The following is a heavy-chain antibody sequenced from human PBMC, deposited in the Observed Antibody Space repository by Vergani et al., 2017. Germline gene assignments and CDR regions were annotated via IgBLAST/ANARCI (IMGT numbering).Heavy chain of an antibody. CDR1: GGSFSGYY. J-gene: IGHJ6*02. D-gene: IGHD5-18*01. Sequence: QVQLQQWGAGLLKPSETLSLTCAVYGGSFSGYYWSWIRQPPGKGLEWIGEINHSGSTNYNPSLNSRVTISVDTSKNQFSLKLSSVTAADTAVYYCARGRPRSGYSYGYYYYYGMDVWGQGTTVTVSS. CDR3: ARGRPRSGYSYGYYYYYGMDV. CDR2: INHSGST. V-gene: IGHV4-34*01.